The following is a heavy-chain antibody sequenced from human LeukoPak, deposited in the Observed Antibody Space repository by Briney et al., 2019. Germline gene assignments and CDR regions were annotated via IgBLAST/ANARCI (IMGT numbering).Heavy chain of an antibody. CDR3: AKAPYCSGGSCYHDAFDI. V-gene: IGHV3-74*01. CDR2: INSDGTST. Sequence: GGSLRLSCAGSGFTFSWYWMHWVRQAPGKGLVWVSRINSDGTSTRYSDSVKGRVTISRDNAKNTLYLQMNSLRAEDTAVYYCAKAPYCSGGSCYHDAFDIWGQGTMVTVSS. J-gene: IGHJ3*02. D-gene: IGHD2-15*01. CDR1: GFTFSWYW.